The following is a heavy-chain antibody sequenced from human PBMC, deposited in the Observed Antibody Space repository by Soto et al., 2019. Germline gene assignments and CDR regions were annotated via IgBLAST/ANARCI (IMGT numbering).Heavy chain of an antibody. CDR1: GFTFSDHH. CDR3: SRDLGS. V-gene: IGHV3-72*01. Sequence: EVHLVESGGGLVQPGGSLRLSCAASGFTFSDHHMDWVRQAPGKGLEWVGRTRNKANSYTTEYAASVKGRFTISRDDSKNSLYLQTNSLKTEDTAVYYCSRDLGSWGQGTLVTVSS. J-gene: IGHJ5*02. CDR2: TRNKANSYTT.